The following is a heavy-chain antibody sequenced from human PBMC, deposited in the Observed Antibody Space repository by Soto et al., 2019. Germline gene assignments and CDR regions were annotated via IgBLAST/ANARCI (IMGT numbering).Heavy chain of an antibody. CDR2: IWYDGSNK. D-gene: IGHD3-10*01. CDR3: ARTPRRYYGSGSQNYYYYYYMDV. CDR1: GFTFSSYG. J-gene: IGHJ6*03. V-gene: IGHV3-33*01. Sequence: QVQLVESGGGVVQPGRSLRLSCAASGFTFSSYGMHWVRQAPGKGLEWVAVIWYDGSNKYYADSVKGRFTISRDNSKNTLYLQMNSLRAEDTAVYYCARTPRRYYGSGSQNYYYYYYMDVWGQGTTVTVSS.